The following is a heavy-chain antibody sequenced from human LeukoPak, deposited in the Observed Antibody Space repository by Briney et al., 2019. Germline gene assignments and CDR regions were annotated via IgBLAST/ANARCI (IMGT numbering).Heavy chain of an antibody. J-gene: IGHJ4*02. Sequence: KTGGSLRLSCAASGFTFSDYTLNWVRQPPGKGLEWVSSITGDSTYIYYADSVKGRFTVSRDNAKNSLYLRINSLRAEDTAVYYCARVQGSPYWGQGTLVTVSS. CDR1: GFTFSDYT. V-gene: IGHV3-21*01. CDR3: ARVQGSPY. CDR2: ITGDSTYI.